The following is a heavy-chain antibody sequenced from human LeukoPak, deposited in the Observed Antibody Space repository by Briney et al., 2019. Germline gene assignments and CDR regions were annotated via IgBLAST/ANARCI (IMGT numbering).Heavy chain of an antibody. CDR1: GFTFTGYA. CDR3: ARRRTWYYFDY. CDR2: IYSGGST. V-gene: IGHV3-66*04. Sequence: GGSLRLSCAASGFTFTGYAMSWVRQAPGKGLEWVSVIYSGGSTYYADSVKGRFTISRDNSKNTLYLQMNSLRAEDTAVYYCARRRTWYYFDYWGQGTLVTVSS. J-gene: IGHJ4*02. D-gene: IGHD2-15*01.